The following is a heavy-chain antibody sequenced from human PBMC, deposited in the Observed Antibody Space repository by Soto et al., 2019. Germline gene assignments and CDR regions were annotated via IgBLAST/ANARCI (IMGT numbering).Heavy chain of an antibody. CDR3: ARWGGGSMYDNSGKYDS. CDR2: VAYDGSKT. CDR1: GFTFSSNG. D-gene: IGHD3-22*01. Sequence: QVQLVESGGGVVQPGRSLRLTCAASGFTFSSNGMHWVRQAPGKGLEWVALVAYDGSKTYSGDSVRGRFTISRDNSENTLYLQMNILRAEDTAVYYCARWGGGSMYDNSGKYDSWGQGTLVTVSS. V-gene: IGHV3-30*03. J-gene: IGHJ5*01.